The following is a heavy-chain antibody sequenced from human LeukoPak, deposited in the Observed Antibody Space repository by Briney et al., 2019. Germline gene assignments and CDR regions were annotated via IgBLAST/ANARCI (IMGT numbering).Heavy chain of an antibody. CDR2: IWYDGSNK. J-gene: IGHJ4*02. D-gene: IGHD2-2*01. CDR3: ARDCSSTSCWQFDY. Sequence: PGRSLRLSCAASGFSFDTYAMHWVRQAPGKGLEWVAVIWYDGSNKYYADSVKGRFTISRDNSKNTLYLQMNSLRAEDTAVYYCARDCSSTSCWQFDYWGQGTLVTVSS. V-gene: IGHV3-33*01. CDR1: GFSFDTYA.